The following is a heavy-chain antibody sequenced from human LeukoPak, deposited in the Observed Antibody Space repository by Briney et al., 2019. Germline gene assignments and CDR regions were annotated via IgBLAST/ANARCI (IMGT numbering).Heavy chain of an antibody. CDR3: ARDCGGGANCYNLFGMDV. CDR1: GDSFDIYV. CDR2: IIPIFNTA. J-gene: IGHJ6*02. Sequence: SVKVSCKASGDSFDIYVINWVRQAPGQGLEWMGRIIPIFNTANYAQKFQGRVTITADKSTTTAYMELTNLRSDDTAVYFCARDCGGGANCYNLFGMDVWGQGTTVTVSS. V-gene: IGHV1-69*06. D-gene: IGHD2-21*01.